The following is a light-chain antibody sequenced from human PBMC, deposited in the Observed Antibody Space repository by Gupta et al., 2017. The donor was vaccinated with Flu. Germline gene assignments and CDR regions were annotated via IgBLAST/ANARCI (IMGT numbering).Light chain of an antibody. CDR1: NSDVGGYNV. J-gene: IGLJ3*02. CDR3: SSYTTSRTLV. V-gene: IGLV2-14*01. Sequence: QSALTQPAPVSGSPGQSIAISCTGSNSDVGGYNVVSWYQQYPGKAPKLLIYEVTKRPSGVSYRFSGSKSGNTASLTIAGLQAEDEADYYCSSYTTSRTLVFGGGTKLTVL. CDR2: EVT.